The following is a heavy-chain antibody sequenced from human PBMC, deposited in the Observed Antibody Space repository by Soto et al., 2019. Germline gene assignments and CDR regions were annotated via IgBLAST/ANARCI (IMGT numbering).Heavy chain of an antibody. CDR2: IYYSGST. V-gene: IGHV4-59*01. J-gene: IGHJ2*01. Sequence: GKGLDWIGYIYYSGSTNYNPCLKSRVTISVDTSNNQFYLKLSSVTAADTAVFFFQAEDGIRDVRSVSAFLLNRSSDL. CDR3: QAEDGIRDVRSVSAFLLNRSSDL. D-gene: IGHD3-10*02.